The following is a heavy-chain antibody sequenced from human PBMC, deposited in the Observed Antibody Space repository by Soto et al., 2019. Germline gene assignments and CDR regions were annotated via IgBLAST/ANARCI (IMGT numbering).Heavy chain of an antibody. CDR3: ASQASGWYPDY. CDR2: IFDSGTT. D-gene: IGHD6-19*01. Sequence: QVQLQESGPGLVKPSQTLSLTCTVSGGSISSGGYYWSWLRQHPGKGLEWIGYIFDSGTTYYNPSLKSRVTXSVXPSKSQFSLRLTSVTATDTAVYYCASQASGWYPDYWGQGTLVTVSS. V-gene: IGHV4-31*03. CDR1: GGSISSGGYY. J-gene: IGHJ4*02.